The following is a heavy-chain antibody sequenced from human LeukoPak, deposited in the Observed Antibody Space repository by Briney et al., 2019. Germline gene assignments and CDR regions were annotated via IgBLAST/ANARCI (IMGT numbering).Heavy chain of an antibody. Sequence: GRSLRLSCAASGFTFSSYGMHWVRQAPGKGLEWVATMSFDVNNKYYADSVRGRFTISRDNSKNTLYLQMNSLRAEDTAVYSCARGFCTSSSCYNDYWGQGTLVTVSS. CDR3: ARGFCTSSSCYNDY. J-gene: IGHJ4*02. V-gene: IGHV3-30*03. D-gene: IGHD2-2*02. CDR1: GFTFSSYG. CDR2: MSFDVNNK.